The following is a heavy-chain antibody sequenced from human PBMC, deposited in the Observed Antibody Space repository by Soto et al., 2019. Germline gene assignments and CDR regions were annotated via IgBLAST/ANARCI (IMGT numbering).Heavy chain of an antibody. J-gene: IGHJ4*02. V-gene: IGHV1-24*01. D-gene: IGHD3-22*01. CDR1: GYTLTELS. CDR2: FDPEDGET. Sequence: ASVKVSCKVSGYTLTELSIHWVRQAPGKGLEWIGGFDPEDGETIYAQKFQGRVTMTEDTSTDTAYMELSSLRSEDTAVYCCATSTRGGGDDDSSGPYYFDYWGQGTLITVSS. CDR3: ATSTRGGGDDDSSGPYYFDY.